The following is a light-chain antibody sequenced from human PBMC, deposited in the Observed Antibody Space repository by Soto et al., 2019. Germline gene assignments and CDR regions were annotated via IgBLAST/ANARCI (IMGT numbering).Light chain of an antibody. CDR1: QSIGTW. V-gene: IGKV1-5*03. J-gene: IGKJ4*01. CDR3: QQYNTYPLT. CDR2: KAS. Sequence: DIQMTQSPSTLSASVGDRVTITCRASQSIGTWLAWYQQKPGKAPKLLIYKASSLEGGVASRFSGSGSGTDFNITISSLQPDDFATYYCQQYNTYPLTFGGGTTVEIK.